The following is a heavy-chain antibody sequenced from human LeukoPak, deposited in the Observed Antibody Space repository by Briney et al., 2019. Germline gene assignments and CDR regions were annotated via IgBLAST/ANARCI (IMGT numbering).Heavy chain of an antibody. CDR3: ARQSPLIGYSSGPDAFDI. J-gene: IGHJ3*02. CDR1: GGSISSNSYY. CDR2: IYYSGST. D-gene: IGHD6-19*01. V-gene: IGHV4-39*01. Sequence: SETLSLTCTVSGGSISSNSYYWGWIRQPPGKGLEWIGSIYYSGSTYYNPSLKSRVTISVDTSKNQFSLKLSSVTAADTAVYYCARQSPLIGYSSGPDAFDIWGQGTMVTVSS.